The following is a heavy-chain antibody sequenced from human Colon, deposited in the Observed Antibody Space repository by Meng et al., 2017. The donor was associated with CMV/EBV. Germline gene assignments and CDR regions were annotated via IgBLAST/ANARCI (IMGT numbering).Heavy chain of an antibody. CDR1: GLSFSDAW. CDR2: ISSSGDET. V-gene: IGHV3-23*01. D-gene: IGHD2-2*02. CDR3: AKNLFVPPAIMSVFAPNDY. J-gene: IGHJ4*02. Sequence: GESLKISCAASGLSFSDAWMSWVRQAPGKGLEWVAVISSSGDETYYADSVQGRFIVSRDNAKSTLFLQINGLGAEDTAIYYCAKNLFVPPAIMSVFAPNDYWGQGMLVTVSS.